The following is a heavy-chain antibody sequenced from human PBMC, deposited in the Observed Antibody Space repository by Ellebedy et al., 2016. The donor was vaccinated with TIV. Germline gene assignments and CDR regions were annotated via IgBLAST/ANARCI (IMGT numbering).Heavy chain of an antibody. J-gene: IGHJ4*02. Sequence: GESLKISCAASGFNLRNFDLHWVRQAPGKGLEWVSVISFDGTTKYYADSVKGRFTISRDTSKNTLYLQMDSLRTEDTAVYYCAKGPGTASFFEYWGQGTLVTVSS. CDR2: ISFDGTTK. D-gene: IGHD1-14*01. V-gene: IGHV3-30*18. CDR1: GFNLRNFD. CDR3: AKGPGTASFFEY.